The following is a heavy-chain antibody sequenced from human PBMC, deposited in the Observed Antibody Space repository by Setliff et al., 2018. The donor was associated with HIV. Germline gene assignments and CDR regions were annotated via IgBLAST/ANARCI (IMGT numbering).Heavy chain of an antibody. J-gene: IGHJ4*02. V-gene: IGHV4-34*01. CDR1: GGSFSGYY. CDR2: INHSGST. CDR3: ARRPYYFDY. Sequence: PSETLSLTCAVYGGSFSGYYWSWIRQPPGKGLEWIGEINHSGSTNYNPSLKSRVTISVDTSKKQFSLKLSSVTAADTAVYYCARRPYYFDYWGRGTLVTVSS.